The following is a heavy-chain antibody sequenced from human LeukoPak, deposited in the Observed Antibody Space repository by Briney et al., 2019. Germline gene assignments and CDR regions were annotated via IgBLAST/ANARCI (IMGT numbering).Heavy chain of an antibody. CDR1: GGTFSSYA. J-gene: IGHJ3*02. CDR2: IIPILGIA. Sequence: SVKVSCKASGGTFSSYAISWVRQAPGQGLEWMGRIIPILGIANYAQKFQGRVTITADKSTSTAYMELSSLRSEDTAVYYCARDDRDYVGAFDIRGQGTMVTVSS. V-gene: IGHV1-69*04. D-gene: IGHD3-10*02. CDR3: ARDDRDYVGAFDI.